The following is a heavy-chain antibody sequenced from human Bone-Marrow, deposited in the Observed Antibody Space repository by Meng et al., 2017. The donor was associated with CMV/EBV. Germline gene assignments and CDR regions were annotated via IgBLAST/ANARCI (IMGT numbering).Heavy chain of an antibody. CDR2: INPNSGGT. J-gene: IGHJ4*02. CDR1: GYTFTGYY. D-gene: IGHD4-17*01. CDR3: ARVGASVSEFDY. Sequence: QVQLLQSGAEVKKPGASVKVSCKASGYTFTGYYMHWVRQAPGQGLEWTGWINPNSGGTNYAQNFQGWVTMTTDTSTSTACMELRSLRSDDTAVYYCARVGASVSEFDYWGQGTLVTVSS. V-gene: IGHV1-2*04.